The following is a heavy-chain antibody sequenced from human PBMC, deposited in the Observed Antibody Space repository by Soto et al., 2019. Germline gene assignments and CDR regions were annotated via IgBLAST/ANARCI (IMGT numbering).Heavy chain of an antibody. Sequence: PGGSLRLSCAAYGFVFSDYAMSWVRQAPGKGLEWLSAISGDAHDTYYAASVKGRFTISRDNSKNTLYLQMDSLRVEDTARYYCVKDAPQPFSDWGRGTLVTVSS. CDR2: ISGDAHDT. D-gene: IGHD3-3*02. CDR3: VKDAPQPFSD. CDR1: GFVFSDYA. J-gene: IGHJ4*02. V-gene: IGHV3-23*01.